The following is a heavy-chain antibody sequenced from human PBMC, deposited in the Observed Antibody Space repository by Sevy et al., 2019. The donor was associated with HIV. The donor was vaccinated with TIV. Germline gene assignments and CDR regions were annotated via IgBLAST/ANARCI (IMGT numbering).Heavy chain of an antibody. CDR1: GFIFSNSA. Sequence: GGSLRLSCAASGFIFSNSAMHWVRQAPGKGLEWVTFISNDRSDKYYADSVKDRFTISRDNTKNTLYLEMNSLRVEDTAVYYGAGDQACCVGVRLSGLSLPFDFWGQGTLVTVSS. J-gene: IGHJ4*02. V-gene: IGHV3-30*04. D-gene: IGHD3-16*02. CDR2: ISNDRSDK. CDR3: AGDQACCVGVRLSGLSLPFDF.